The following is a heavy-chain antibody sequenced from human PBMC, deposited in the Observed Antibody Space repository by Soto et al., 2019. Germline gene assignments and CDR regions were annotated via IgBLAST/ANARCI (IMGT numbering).Heavy chain of an antibody. CDR2: ISGSGGST. CDR3: AKGGRYSSGWSHYYYYMDV. CDR1: GFTFSSYA. D-gene: IGHD6-19*01. Sequence: PGGSLRLSCAASGFTFSSYAMSWVRQAPGKGLEWVSAISGSGGSTYYADSVKGRFTISRDNSKNTLYLQMNSLRAEDTAVYYCAKGGRYSSGWSHYYYYMDVWGKGTTVTVSS. J-gene: IGHJ6*03. V-gene: IGHV3-23*01.